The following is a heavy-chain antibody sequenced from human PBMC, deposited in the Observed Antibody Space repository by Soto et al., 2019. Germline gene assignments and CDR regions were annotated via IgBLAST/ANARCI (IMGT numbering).Heavy chain of an antibody. Sequence: ASVNVSFKASGYTFTSYGISWVRQAPGQGLEWMGWISAYNGNTNYAQKLQGRVTMTTDTSTSTAYMELRSLRSDDTAVYYCARVKGGPMWFGKGCAFDIWGQGTMVTVSS. V-gene: IGHV1-18*01. D-gene: IGHD3-10*01. CDR3: ARVKGGPMWFGKGCAFDI. J-gene: IGHJ3*02. CDR1: GYTFTSYG. CDR2: ISAYNGNT.